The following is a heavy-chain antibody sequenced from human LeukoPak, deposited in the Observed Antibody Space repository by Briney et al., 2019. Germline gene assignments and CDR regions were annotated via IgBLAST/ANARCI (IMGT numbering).Heavy chain of an antibody. D-gene: IGHD4-11*01. CDR2: ISPFNGQT. V-gene: IGHV1-18*04. Sequence: GASVKVSCKASGYHFINYAISWVRQAPGQGLEWMGWISPFNGQTNYAQNLQDRVTMTIDTTTSTASMELRGLRSDDTGVYYCARVGDYSPRGRFDAWGQGTRVIVPS. CDR3: ARVGDYSPRGRFDA. CDR1: GYHFINYA. J-gene: IGHJ5*02.